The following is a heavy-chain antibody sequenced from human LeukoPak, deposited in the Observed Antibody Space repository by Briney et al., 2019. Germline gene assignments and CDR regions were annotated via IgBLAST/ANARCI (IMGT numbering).Heavy chain of an antibody. CDR2: ISSRSATI. Sequence: PGGSLRLTCAASGFTFSSYGMHWVRQAPGKGLEWVSYISSRSATIYYADSVKGRFTISRDNAKNSLYLQMNSLRAEDTAVYYCATAPFYVWGSYRYDYWGQGTLVTVSS. CDR1: GFTFSSYG. V-gene: IGHV3-48*01. J-gene: IGHJ4*02. CDR3: ATAPFYVWGSYRYDY. D-gene: IGHD3-16*02.